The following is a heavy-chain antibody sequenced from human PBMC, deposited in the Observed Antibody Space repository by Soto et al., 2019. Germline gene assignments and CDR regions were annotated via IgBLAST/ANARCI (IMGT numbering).Heavy chain of an antibody. Sequence: GGSLRLSCAASGSTFSSYAMSWVRQAPGKGLEWVSAISGSGGSTYYADSVKGRFTISRDNSKNTLYLQMNSLRAEDTAVYYCARGIVVVVAAPFDYWGQGTLVTVSS. J-gene: IGHJ4*02. CDR2: ISGSGGST. CDR3: ARGIVVVVAAPFDY. D-gene: IGHD2-15*01. CDR1: GSTFSSYA. V-gene: IGHV3-23*01.